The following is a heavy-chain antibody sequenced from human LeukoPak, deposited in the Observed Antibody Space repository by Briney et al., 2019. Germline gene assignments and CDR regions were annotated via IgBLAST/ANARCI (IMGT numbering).Heavy chain of an antibody. CDR3: VRGGGSYDY. V-gene: IGHV4-34*01. D-gene: IGHD1-26*01. CDR2: INHSGGI. J-gene: IGHJ4*02. CDR1: GGSLSGYY. Sequence: PSDTLSLTCAVYGGSLSGYYWSWIRQSPEKGLEWIGEINHSGGINYNPSLKSRLTISVDTSKSQFSLMLRSVTVADTAVYYCVRGGGSYDYWGQGTLVTVSS.